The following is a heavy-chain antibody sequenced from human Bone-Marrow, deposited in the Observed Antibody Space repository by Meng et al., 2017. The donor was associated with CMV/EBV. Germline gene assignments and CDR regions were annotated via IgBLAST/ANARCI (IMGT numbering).Heavy chain of an antibody. CDR2: IKQDGSEK. D-gene: IGHD2-21*02. V-gene: IGHV3-7*01. CDR1: GFPFSTYY. CDR3: ARDGMWGGLDSRRGEKDY. J-gene: IGHJ4*02. Sequence: GGSLRPSFAASGFPFSTYYMSWVRQAPGKGLEWVANIKQDGSEKYYVDPVKGRFTISRDNAKNSLYLQMNSLRPECTAVYYGARDGMWGGLDSRRGEKDYWGQGLLVTVSS.